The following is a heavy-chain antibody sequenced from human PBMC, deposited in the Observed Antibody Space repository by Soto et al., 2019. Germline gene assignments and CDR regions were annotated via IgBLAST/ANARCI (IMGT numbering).Heavy chain of an antibody. D-gene: IGHD1-1*01. CDR3: AKEPVNSNRGPSLLHY. V-gene: IGHV3-23*01. Sequence: GGSLRLSCAASGFTFSDYAMSGVRQSPGKGLVWVSTISGRGRATYYADSVKGRFSISRDNSKNTLSLQMNALRADDTAVYYCAKEPVNSNRGPSLLHYWGQGTLVTVSS. CDR1: GFTFSDYA. J-gene: IGHJ4*02. CDR2: ISGRGRAT.